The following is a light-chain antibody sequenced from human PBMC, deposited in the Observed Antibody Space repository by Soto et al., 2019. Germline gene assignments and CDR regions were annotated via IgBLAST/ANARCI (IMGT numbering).Light chain of an antibody. CDR1: QSVSSNY. J-gene: IGKJ1*01. CDR3: RQYISSGT. V-gene: IGKV3-20*01. Sequence: EDLVTMSLATLSLTPGEGATLSCRASQSVSSNYLAWYQQNPGQAPRLLIYGASNRATGIPDRFSGSGSGTDFTLTISILEPEDLAVYDCRQYISSGTFGQ. CDR2: GAS.